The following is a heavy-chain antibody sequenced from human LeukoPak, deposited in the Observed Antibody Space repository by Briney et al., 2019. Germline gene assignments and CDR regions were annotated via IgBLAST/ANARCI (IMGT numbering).Heavy chain of an antibody. V-gene: IGHV3-33*01. J-gene: IGHJ5*02. CDR1: GFTFSSYG. CDR3: ARASGYCQRGQGALDP. D-gene: IGHD5-18*01. CDR2: IWYDGSNK. Sequence: TGGSLRLSCAASGFTFSSYGMHWVRQAPGKGLEWVAVIWYDGSNKYYADSVKGRFTISRDNSKNTLYLQMNSLRAEDTAVYYCARASGYCQRGQGALDPWGQGTLVTVSS.